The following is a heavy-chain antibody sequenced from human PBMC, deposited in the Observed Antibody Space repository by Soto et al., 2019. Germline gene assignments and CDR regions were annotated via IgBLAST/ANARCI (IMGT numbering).Heavy chain of an antibody. D-gene: IGHD4-17*01. J-gene: IGHJ2*01. Sequence: QVQLVESGGGVVQPGRSLRLSCAASGFTFSSYAMHWVRQVPGKGLEWVAVISYDGSNKYYADSVKGRFTISRDNSKNAMYLQMNSLRAEDTAVYYCARPLWRDDYHSGYFELWGRGTLVTVSS. CDR2: ISYDGSNK. V-gene: IGHV3-30-3*01. CDR3: ARPLWRDDYHSGYFEL. CDR1: GFTFSSYA.